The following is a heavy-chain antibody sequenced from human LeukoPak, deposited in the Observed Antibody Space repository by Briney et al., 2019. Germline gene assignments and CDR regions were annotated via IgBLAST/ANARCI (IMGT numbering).Heavy chain of an antibody. J-gene: IGHJ5*02. Sequence: GASVKVSCKASGYTFTGYYMHWVRQAPGQGLEWKGWINPNSGGTNYAQKFQGRVTMTRDTSISTAYMELSRLRSDDTAVYYCARVPRQSDSSTSCFDPWGQGTLVTVSS. V-gene: IGHV1-2*02. D-gene: IGHD2-2*01. CDR3: ARVPRQSDSSTSCFDP. CDR1: GYTFTGYY. CDR2: INPNSGGT.